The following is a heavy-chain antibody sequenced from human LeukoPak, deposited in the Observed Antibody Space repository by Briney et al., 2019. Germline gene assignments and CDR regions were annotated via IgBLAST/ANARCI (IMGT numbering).Heavy chain of an antibody. CDR3: ARMYSGSYSDY. CDR1: GFTVSSNY. CDR2: IYSGGST. V-gene: IGHV3-66*01. D-gene: IGHD1-26*01. Sequence: PGGSLRLSCAASGFTVSSNYMSWVRQAPGRGLEWVSVIYSGGSTYYADSVKGRFSISRDYSKNTLYLQMNSLRAEDTAVYYCARMYSGSYSDYWGQGTLVTVSS. J-gene: IGHJ4*02.